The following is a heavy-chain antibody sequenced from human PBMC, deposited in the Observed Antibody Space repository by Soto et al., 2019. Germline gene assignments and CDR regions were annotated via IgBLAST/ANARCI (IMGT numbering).Heavy chain of an antibody. D-gene: IGHD5-18*01. CDR3: ASVTRIQLWYNWFDP. CDR2: ISAYNGNT. CDR1: GYTFTSYG. Sequence: QVQLVQSGAEVKKPGASVKVSCKASGYTFTSYGISWVRQAPGQGLEWMGWISAYNGNTNYAQKLQGRVTMTTDTSTSTAYVELRSLRSDDTAVYYCASVTRIQLWYNWFDPWGQGTLVTVSS. J-gene: IGHJ5*02. V-gene: IGHV1-18*01.